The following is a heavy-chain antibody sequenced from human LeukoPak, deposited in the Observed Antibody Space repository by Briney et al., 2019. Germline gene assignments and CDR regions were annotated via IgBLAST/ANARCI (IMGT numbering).Heavy chain of an antibody. CDR3: ARVYRSYYYDSSGYSFLPVFDY. Sequence: ASVKVSCKASGYTFTGYYMHWVRQAPGQGLEWMGWINPNSGGTNYAQKVQGRVTMTRDTSISTAYMELSRLRSDDTAVYYCARVYRSYYYDSSGYSFLPVFDYWGQGTLVTVSS. D-gene: IGHD3-22*01. J-gene: IGHJ4*02. V-gene: IGHV1-2*02. CDR2: INPNSGGT. CDR1: GYTFTGYY.